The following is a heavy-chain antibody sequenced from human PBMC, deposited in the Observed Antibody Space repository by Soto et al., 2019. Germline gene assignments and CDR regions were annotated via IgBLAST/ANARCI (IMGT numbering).Heavy chain of an antibody. CDR3: AREGILGLFDAYDL. CDR2: ISTHNGHT. J-gene: IGHJ3*01. Sequence: QDQLVQSGAEVKKPGASVKVSCKASVFTSSGISWVRQAPGQRLEWMGGISTHNGHTIYAQKFQGRVIMTMDTSTTTVYMELRSLRPDDTAVYLCAREGILGLFDAYDLWGQGTMVTVSS. D-gene: IGHD3-3*01. V-gene: IGHV1-18*04. CDR1: VFTSSG.